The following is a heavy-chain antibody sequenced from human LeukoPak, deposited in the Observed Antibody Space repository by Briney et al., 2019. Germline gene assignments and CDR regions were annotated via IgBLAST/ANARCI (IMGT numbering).Heavy chain of an antibody. J-gene: IGHJ4*02. CDR1: GFTFSSYG. Sequence: QPGRSLRLSCAASGFTFSSYGMHWVRQAPGKGLEWVAVIWYDGSNKYYADSVKGRFTISRDNSKNTLYLQMNSLRAEDTAVYYCARGPRMYYYDSSGPKSFDYWGQGTLVTVSS. CDR2: IWYDGSNK. D-gene: IGHD3-22*01. V-gene: IGHV3-33*08. CDR3: ARGPRMYYYDSSGPKSFDY.